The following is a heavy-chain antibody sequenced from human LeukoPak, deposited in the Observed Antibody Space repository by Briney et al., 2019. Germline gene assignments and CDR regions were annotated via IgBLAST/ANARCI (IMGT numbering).Heavy chain of an antibody. Sequence: GGSLRLSRAASGFTFSDYYMSWIRQAPGKGLEWVSYISSSGSTIYYADSVKGRFTISRDNAKNSLYLQMNSLRAEDTAVYYCARDRPPYEYGMDVWGQGTTVTVSS. V-gene: IGHV3-11*01. CDR3: ARDRPPYEYGMDV. CDR1: GFTFSDYY. J-gene: IGHJ6*02. D-gene: IGHD3-22*01. CDR2: ISSSGSTI.